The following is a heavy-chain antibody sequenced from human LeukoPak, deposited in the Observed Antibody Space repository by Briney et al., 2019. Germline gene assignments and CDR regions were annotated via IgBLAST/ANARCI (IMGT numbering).Heavy chain of an antibody. CDR3: ARRSCSSTSCYSRWDWFDP. V-gene: IGHV5-51*01. J-gene: IGHJ5*02. CDR1: GYSFTSYW. Sequence: GESLKISCKGSGYSFTSYWIGWVRQMPGKGLEWMGIIYPGDSDTRYSPSFQGQVTISADKSISTAYLQWCSLKASDTAMYYCARRSCSSTSCYSRWDWFDPWGQGTLVTVSS. D-gene: IGHD2-2*01. CDR2: IYPGDSDT.